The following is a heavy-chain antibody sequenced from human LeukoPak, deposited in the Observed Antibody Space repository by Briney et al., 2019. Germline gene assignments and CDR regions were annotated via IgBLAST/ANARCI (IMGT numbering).Heavy chain of an antibody. D-gene: IGHD6-13*01. CDR2: IYSGGST. J-gene: IGHJ4*02. Sequence: GGSLRLSCAASGFTVSSKYMSWVREAPGKGLEWVSVIYSGGSTYYADSVKGRFTISRDNSKNTVDLQMNSLRVEDTAVYYCAMRGNTWYDCWGQGTLVTVSA. V-gene: IGHV3-53*01. CDR3: AMRGNTWYDC. CDR1: GFTVSSKY.